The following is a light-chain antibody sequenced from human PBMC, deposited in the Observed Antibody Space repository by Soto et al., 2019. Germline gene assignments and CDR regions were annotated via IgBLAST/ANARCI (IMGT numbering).Light chain of an antibody. J-gene: IGKJ1*01. V-gene: IGKV3-15*01. CDR2: WAS. CDR3: QQYNNWPRT. CDR1: QSIPTN. Sequence: ETVMTQSEATLSVSPGERATLSCRASQSIPTNLAWYQQKPGQPPRLLIYWASTRVTGIQTSFSGSGSGTEFNLTISSLQSEDFAVYYCQQYNNWPRTLGQGTKVEIK.